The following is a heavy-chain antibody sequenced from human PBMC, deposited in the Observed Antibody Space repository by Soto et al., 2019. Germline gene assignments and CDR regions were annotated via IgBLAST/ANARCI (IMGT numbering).Heavy chain of an antibody. Sequence: QVQLVQSGAEVKKPGASVRVSCKASGYTFTSSGISWVRQAPGQGLEWMGGISAYNGNTNYAQKLQGRVTMTTDTSTSTAYMELRSLRSDDTAVYYCARDLYCSSTSCYQGWFDPWGQGTLVTVSS. CDR1: GYTFTSSG. CDR3: ARDLYCSSTSCYQGWFDP. J-gene: IGHJ5*02. CDR2: ISAYNGNT. D-gene: IGHD2-2*01. V-gene: IGHV1-18*04.